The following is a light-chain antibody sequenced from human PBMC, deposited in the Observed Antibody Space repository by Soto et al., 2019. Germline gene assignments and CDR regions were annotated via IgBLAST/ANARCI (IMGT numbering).Light chain of an antibody. CDR3: QQYNSSPIT. V-gene: IGKV1-5*03. CDR2: KAS. J-gene: IGKJ5*01. CDR1: QNIDNY. Sequence: DIQMTQSPSSLSASVGDRVTITCQASQNIDNYLNWYQQTRGKAPKLXIYKASSLESGVLSRFSGSGAGPEFTRTISSLQPDDFATDYCQQYNSSPITFGQGTRLEI.